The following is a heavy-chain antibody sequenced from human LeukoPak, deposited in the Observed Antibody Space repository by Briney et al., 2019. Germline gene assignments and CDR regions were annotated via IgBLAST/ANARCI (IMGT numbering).Heavy chain of an antibody. D-gene: IGHD2-8*02. J-gene: IGHJ4*02. CDR3: ATYRQVLLPFES. CDR2: IFPSGGEI. Sequence: QPGGSLRLSCAASGFTFSTFAMIWVRQPPGKGLEWVSSIFPSGGEIHYADSVRGRFTISRDNSKSTLSLQMNTLRAEDTAIYYCATYRQVLLPFESWGQRTLVTVSS. V-gene: IGHV3-23*01. CDR1: GFTFSTFA.